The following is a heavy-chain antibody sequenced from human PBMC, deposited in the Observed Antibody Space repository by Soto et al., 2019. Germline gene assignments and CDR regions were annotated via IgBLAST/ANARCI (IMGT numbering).Heavy chain of an antibody. V-gene: IGHV4-59*01. CDR2: IYNSGST. D-gene: IGHD3-10*01. CDR3: ARIIRTLAWDGVDV. J-gene: IGHJ6*02. Sequence: QVQLQESGPGLVKASETLSLTCTVSAGSISSYYWGWIRQSPGKGLEWIGYIYNSGSTNYNTSLTSRLTMSVDTSKNQFSLKLSSVTAADTAVYYCARIIRTLAWDGVDVWGQGTRVTV. CDR1: AGSISSYY.